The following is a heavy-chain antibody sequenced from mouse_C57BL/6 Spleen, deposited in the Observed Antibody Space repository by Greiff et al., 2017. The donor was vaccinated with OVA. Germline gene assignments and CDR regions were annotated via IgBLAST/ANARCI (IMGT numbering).Heavy chain of an antibody. Sequence: LMESGPELVKPGASVKISCKASGYTFTDYYINWVKQRPGQGLEWIGWIYPGSGNTKYNEKFKGKATLTVDTSSSTAYMQLSSLTSEDSAVYFCAREGLRRGYYYAMDYWGQGTSVTVSS. J-gene: IGHJ4*01. CDR1: GYTFTDYY. CDR2: IYPGSGNT. V-gene: IGHV1-84*01. D-gene: IGHD2-2*01. CDR3: AREGLRRGYYYAMDY.